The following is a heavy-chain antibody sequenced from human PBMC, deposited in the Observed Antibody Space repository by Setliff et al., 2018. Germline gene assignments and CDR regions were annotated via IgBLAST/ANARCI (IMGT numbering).Heavy chain of an antibody. V-gene: IGHV3-33*01. J-gene: IGHJ6*03. D-gene: IGHD2-15*01. Sequence: GSLRLSCAASGFSFSAYGMHWVRQAPGKGLEWVAVIWYDGSTKYYADSVKGRFTISRDNSKNTLYLQMNSLRAEDTAVYYCARSCSGGSCIPSDYMAVWGKGTTVTVSS. CDR3: ARSCSGGSCIPSDYMAV. CDR2: IWYDGSTK. CDR1: GFSFSAYG.